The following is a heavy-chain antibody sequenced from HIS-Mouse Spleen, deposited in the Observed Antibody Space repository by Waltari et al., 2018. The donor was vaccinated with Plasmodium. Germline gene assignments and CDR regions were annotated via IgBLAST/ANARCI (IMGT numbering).Heavy chain of an antibody. V-gene: IGHV3-33*06. Sequence: QVQLVESGGGVVQPGRSLRLSCAASGFTFSSYGMPWVRQAPGKGLEWVAGIGYDGSNKYYADSVKGRFTISRDNSKNTLYLQMNSLRAEDTAVYYCAKGSSIAARDAFDIWGQGTMVTVSS. D-gene: IGHD6-6*01. CDR1: GFTFSSYG. CDR3: AKGSSIAARDAFDI. J-gene: IGHJ3*02. CDR2: IGYDGSNK.